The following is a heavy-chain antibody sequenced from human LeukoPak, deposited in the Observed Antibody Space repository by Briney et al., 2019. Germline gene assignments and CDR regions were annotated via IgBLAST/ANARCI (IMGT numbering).Heavy chain of an antibody. Sequence: GGSLRLSCAASGFTFSSYWMSWVGQAPGKGLDGVANIKENESKTYYVDSVKGRFTISRDNAKKSLFLQMNNLRAEDTAVYYCARDASLYCAGDTCYWAFDRWGQGALVTVSS. CDR3: ARDASLYCAGDTCYWAFDR. CDR1: GFTFSSYW. J-gene: IGHJ5*02. D-gene: IGHD2-21*02. V-gene: IGHV3-7*01. CDR2: IKENESKT.